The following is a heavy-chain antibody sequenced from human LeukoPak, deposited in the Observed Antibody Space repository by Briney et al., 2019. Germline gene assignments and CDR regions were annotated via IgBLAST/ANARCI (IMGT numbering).Heavy chain of an antibody. Sequence: GGSLRLSCAASGFTFSDYYMSWIRQAPGKGLEWVSYINSSSTYTNYADSVKGRFTISRDNAKNSLYLQMNSLRAEDTAMYYCASSYCSGGSCYSWGFDYWGQGTLVTVSS. CDR2: INSSSTYT. D-gene: IGHD2-15*01. V-gene: IGHV3-11*06. J-gene: IGHJ4*02. CDR3: ASSYCSGGSCYSWGFDY. CDR1: GFTFSDYY.